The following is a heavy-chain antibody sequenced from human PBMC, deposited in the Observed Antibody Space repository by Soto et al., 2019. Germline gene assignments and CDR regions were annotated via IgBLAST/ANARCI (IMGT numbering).Heavy chain of an antibody. V-gene: IGHV3-23*01. J-gene: IGHJ4*02. CDR1: GFTFSSYA. CDR3: ARHLNDRLFRGVFDY. Sequence: GGSLRLSCAASGFTFSSYAMSWVRQAPGKGLEWVSAISGSGGSTYYADSVKGRFTITRDNSKNTLYLQMNSLRAEDTAVYYCARHLNDRLFRGVFDYWGQGNMVPVSS. D-gene: IGHD1-1*01. CDR2: ISGSGGST.